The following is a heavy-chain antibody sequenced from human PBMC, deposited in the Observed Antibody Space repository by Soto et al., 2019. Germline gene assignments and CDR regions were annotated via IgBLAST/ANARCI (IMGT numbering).Heavy chain of an antibody. V-gene: IGHV1-69*06. CDR1: GGTFSSYA. D-gene: IGHD3-3*01. CDR3: ARRNTYYDFLSGSYYFDY. Sequence: QVQLVQSGAEVKKPGSSVKVSCKASGGTFSSYAISWVRQAPGQGLEWMGGIIPIFGTANYAQKFQGRVTITADKSTSTAYMELSSLRSEDTAVYYCARRNTYYDFLSGSYYFDYWGQGTLVTVSS. J-gene: IGHJ4*02. CDR2: IIPIFGTA.